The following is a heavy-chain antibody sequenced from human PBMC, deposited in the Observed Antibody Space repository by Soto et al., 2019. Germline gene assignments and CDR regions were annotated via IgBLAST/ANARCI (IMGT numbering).Heavy chain of an antibody. Sequence: QMQLVQSGPEVKKPGTSVKVSCKASGFTFTSSAVQWVRQARGQRLEWIGWIVVGSGNTNYAQKLQERVTITRDMSTSTAYMELSSLRSEDTAVYYCAAGALYCSSTSCYAHYYYGMDVWGQGTTVTVSS. V-gene: IGHV1-58*01. CDR2: IVVGSGNT. D-gene: IGHD2-2*01. CDR3: AAGALYCSSTSCYAHYYYGMDV. J-gene: IGHJ6*02. CDR1: GFTFTSSA.